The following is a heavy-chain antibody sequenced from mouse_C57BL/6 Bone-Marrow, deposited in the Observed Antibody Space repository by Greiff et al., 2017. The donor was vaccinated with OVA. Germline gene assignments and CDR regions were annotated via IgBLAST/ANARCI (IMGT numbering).Heavy chain of an antibody. V-gene: IGHV1-26*01. CDR2: INPNNGGT. D-gene: IGHD1-1*01. CDR3: ASVLLRSYYFDY. J-gene: IGHJ2*01. CDR1: GYTFTDYY. Sequence: EVQLQQSGPELVKPGASVKISCKASGYTFTDYYMNWVKQSHGKSLEWIGDINPNNGGTSYNQKFKGKATLTVDKSSSTAYMELRSLTSEDSAVYYCASVLLRSYYFDYWGQGTTLTVSS.